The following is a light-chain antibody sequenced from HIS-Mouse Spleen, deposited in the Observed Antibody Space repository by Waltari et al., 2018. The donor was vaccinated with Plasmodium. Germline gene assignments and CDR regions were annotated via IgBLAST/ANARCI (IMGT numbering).Light chain of an antibody. CDR1: VLAKKKY. Sequence: SYELTQPSSVSLSPGQTARTTCSGDVLAKKKYGRWFQKNQGQAPVLVIYKDSERPSGIPERFSGSSSGTTVTLTISGAQVEDEADYYCYSAADNNLVFGGGTKLTVL. CDR3: YSAADNNLV. CDR2: KDS. J-gene: IGLJ3*02. V-gene: IGLV3-27*01.